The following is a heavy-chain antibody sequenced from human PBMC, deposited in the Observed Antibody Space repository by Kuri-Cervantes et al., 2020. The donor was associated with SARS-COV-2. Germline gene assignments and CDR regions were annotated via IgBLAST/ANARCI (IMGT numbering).Heavy chain of an antibody. V-gene: IGHV3-30*04. J-gene: IGHJ3*02. Sequence: LSPTCAASGFTFSSYAMHWVRQAPGKGLEWVAVISYDGRNKYYADSVKGRFTISRDNSKNTLYLQMNSLRAEDTAVYYCARDREWELLHAGAFDIWGQGTMVTVSS. CDR1: GFTFSSYA. CDR3: ARDREWELLHAGAFDI. D-gene: IGHD1-26*01. CDR2: ISYDGRNK.